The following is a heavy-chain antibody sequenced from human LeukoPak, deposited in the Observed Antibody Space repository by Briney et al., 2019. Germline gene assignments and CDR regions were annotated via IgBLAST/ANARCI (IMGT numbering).Heavy chain of an antibody. CDR2: INPSGGST. D-gene: IGHD3-10*01. J-gene: IGHJ6*03. Sequence: ASVKVSCKASGYIFTSYYMHWARQAPGQGLKWMGIINPSGGSTTYAQKFQGRVTMTRDMSTSTVYMELSSLRSEDTAVYYCARAAMVRGVPTYYYYMDVWGKGTTVTVSS. CDR3: ARAAMVRGVPTYYYYMDV. CDR1: GYIFTSYY. V-gene: IGHV1-46*01.